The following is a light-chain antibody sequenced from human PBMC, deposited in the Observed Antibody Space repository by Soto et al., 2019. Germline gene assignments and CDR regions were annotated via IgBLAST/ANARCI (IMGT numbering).Light chain of an antibody. CDR1: SSNIGDNY. V-gene: IGLV1-51*02. CDR3: VTWDNSLSAGV. CDR2: END. J-gene: IGLJ7*01. Sequence: QAVVTQPPSVSAAPGQKVTISCSGSSSNIGDNYVSWHQQLPGTAPKLLIYENDKRPSGIPDRFSGSKSGTSATLGITGLQTGDEADYYCVTWDNSLSAGVFGGGTQLTVL.